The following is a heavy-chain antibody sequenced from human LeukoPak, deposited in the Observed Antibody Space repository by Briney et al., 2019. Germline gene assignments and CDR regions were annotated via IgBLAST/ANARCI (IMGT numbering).Heavy chain of an antibody. V-gene: IGHV1-18*01. D-gene: IGHD3-10*01. J-gene: IGHJ6*02. CDR3: ARDGMVRGVRYYYYGMDV. CDR2: ISAYNGNT. CDR1: GYTFTSYG. Sequence: ASVMVSCKASGYTFTSYGISWVRQAPGQGLEWMGWISAYNGNTNYAQKLQGRVTMTTDTSTSTAYMELRSLRSDDTAVYYCARDGMVRGVRYYYYGMDVWGQGTTVTVSS.